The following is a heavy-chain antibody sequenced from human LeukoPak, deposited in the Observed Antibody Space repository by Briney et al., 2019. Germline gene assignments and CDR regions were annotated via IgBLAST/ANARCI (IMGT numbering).Heavy chain of an antibody. Sequence: ASVKVSCKASGYTFTSYDINWVRQAPGQGLEWMGWMNPNSGNTGYAQKFQGRVTMTRNTSISTAYMELSSLRSEDTAVYYCAAYYYDSSGPKEGNWFDPWGQGTLVTVSS. CDR1: GYTFTSYD. CDR3: AAYYYDSSGPKEGNWFDP. CDR2: MNPNSGNT. D-gene: IGHD3-22*01. J-gene: IGHJ5*02. V-gene: IGHV1-8*01.